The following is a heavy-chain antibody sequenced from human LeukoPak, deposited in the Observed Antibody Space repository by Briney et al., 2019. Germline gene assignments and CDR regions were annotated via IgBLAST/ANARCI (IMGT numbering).Heavy chain of an antibody. V-gene: IGHV1-18*01. D-gene: IGHD6-19*01. J-gene: IGHJ6*02. CDR2: TSSFSDNT. CDR1: GYTFTSYG. CDR3: ARAYRIAVAGNYYYGMDV. Sequence: ASVRVSCKTSGYTFTSYGISWVRQAPGQGLEWMGWTSSFSDNTKYAEKFQGRVTMTTEISTSTAYMELRSLRSDDTAVYYCARAYRIAVAGNYYYGMDVWGQGATVTVSS.